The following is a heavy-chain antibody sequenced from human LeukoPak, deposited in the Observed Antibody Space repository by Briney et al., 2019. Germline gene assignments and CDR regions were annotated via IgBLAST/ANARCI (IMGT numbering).Heavy chain of an antibody. CDR2: ISGTGGNT. V-gene: IGHV3-23*01. D-gene: IGHD3-22*01. CDR1: GFTFSNFA. J-gene: IGHJ3*02. Sequence: PGGSLRLSCAASGFTFSNFAMSWVRQAPGKGLEWVSAISGTGGNTFYTDSVTGRFTISRDNCKNTLYAQMNSLRAEDTAVYYCAKTGGYYDPSDLYRPDVFDIWGQGTVVTVSS. CDR3: AKTGGYYDPSDLYRPDVFDI.